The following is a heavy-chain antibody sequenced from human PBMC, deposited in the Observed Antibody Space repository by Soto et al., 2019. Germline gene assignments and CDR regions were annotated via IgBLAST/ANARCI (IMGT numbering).Heavy chain of an antibody. CDR2: IYYSGSP. CDR1: GGTINNYY. J-gene: IGHJ6*02. V-gene: IGHV4-59*01. D-gene: IGHD2-15*01. CDR3: ARGGWSMDV. Sequence: SDTLSLTCIVSGGTINNYYLSWIRQPPGKGLEWIGYIYYSGSPNYNASLRSRLTISVDTSKSQFSLELTSVTTADPAVYYCARGGWSMDVWGQGTTVTVSS.